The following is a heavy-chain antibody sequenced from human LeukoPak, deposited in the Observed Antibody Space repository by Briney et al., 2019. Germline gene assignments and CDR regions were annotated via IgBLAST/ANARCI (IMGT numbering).Heavy chain of an antibody. CDR2: IKQGGSEK. J-gene: IGHJ4*02. CDR1: GFTFSSYW. D-gene: IGHD3-22*01. V-gene: IGHV3-7*01. Sequence: GGSLGLSCAASGFTFSSYWMSWVRQAPGKGLEWVANIKQGGSEKNYVGSVKGRFTISRDNAKNSLYLQMNSLRGEDTAVYYCARVRGGYYFDYWGQGTLVTVSS. CDR3: ARVRGGYYFDY.